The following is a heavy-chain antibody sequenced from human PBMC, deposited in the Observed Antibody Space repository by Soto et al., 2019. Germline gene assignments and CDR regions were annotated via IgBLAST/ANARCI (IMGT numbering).Heavy chain of an antibody. V-gene: IGHV4-59*08. CDR3: ARQNYDFWSGPTNFDY. Sequence: SETLSLTCPVSGGSISSYYWSWIRQPPGKGLEWIGYIYYSGSTNYNPSLKSRVTISVDTSKNQFSLKLSSVTAADTAVYYCARQNYDFWSGPTNFDYWGQGTLVTVSS. CDR1: GGSISSYY. D-gene: IGHD3-3*01. J-gene: IGHJ4*02. CDR2: IYYSGST.